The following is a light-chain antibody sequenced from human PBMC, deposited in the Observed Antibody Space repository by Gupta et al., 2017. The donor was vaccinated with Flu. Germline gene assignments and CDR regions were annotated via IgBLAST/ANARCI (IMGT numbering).Light chain of an antibody. V-gene: IGLV2-8*01. CDR3: ASYEGNTSRVV. J-gene: IGLJ2*01. Sequence: VTISCTAATCDVGGYNYVSWYQHHPRKAPKLIMYADTERPSGVPTRFSGSKSGNTASLTVAGLQADDEADYYCASYEGNTSRVVFGGGTKLTVL. CDR2: ADT. CDR1: TCDVGGYNY.